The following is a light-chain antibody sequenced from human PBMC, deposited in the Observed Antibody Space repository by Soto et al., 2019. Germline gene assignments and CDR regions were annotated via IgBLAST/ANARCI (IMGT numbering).Light chain of an antibody. V-gene: IGKV3-15*01. Sequence: EIVMTQSPATLSGSPGERVTLSCRASQSVGINLAWYQQKPGQAPRLLIHGASTRAPGIPDRFSGSGSGTEFTLTISGLQSEDYATYHCQQYNQWPPWTFGQGTKVDIK. CDR3: QQYNQWPPWT. J-gene: IGKJ1*01. CDR1: QSVGIN. CDR2: GAS.